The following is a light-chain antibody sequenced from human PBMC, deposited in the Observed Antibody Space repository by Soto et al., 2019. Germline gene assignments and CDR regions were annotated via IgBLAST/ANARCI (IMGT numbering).Light chain of an antibody. Sequence: EIVFTQSPATLCLSPGPRPTLSCRASQSVSSYLAWYQQKPGQAPRLLIYDASNRATGIPARFSGSGSGTDFTPTISSLEPEDFAVYYCQQRRNWPLITFGPGTRLDIK. CDR2: DAS. CDR3: QQRRNWPLIT. J-gene: IGKJ5*01. CDR1: QSVSSY. V-gene: IGKV3-11*01.